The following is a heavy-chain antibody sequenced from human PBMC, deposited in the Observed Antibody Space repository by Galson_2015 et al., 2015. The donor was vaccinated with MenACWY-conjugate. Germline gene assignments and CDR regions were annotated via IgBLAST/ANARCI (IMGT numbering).Heavy chain of an antibody. CDR1: GFTFTNYA. D-gene: IGHD2-15*01. CDR2: IGGSGTT. CDR3: AKANSGGICTSGWACWFDP. J-gene: IGHJ5*02. Sequence: SLRICCAASGFTFTNYAMNWVRQAPGKGLEWVSSIGGSGTTYYADSVKGRFTISRDNSKNMVYLQMNSLRAEDTAIYYCAKANSGGICTSGWACWFDPWGQGTLVTVSS. V-gene: IGHV3-23*01.